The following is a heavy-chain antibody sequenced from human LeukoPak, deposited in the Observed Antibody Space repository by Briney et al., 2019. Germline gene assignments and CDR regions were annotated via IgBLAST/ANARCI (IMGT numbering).Heavy chain of an antibody. CDR2: ISGSDSST. Sequence: GGSLRLSCAASGFTFSSSAMSWVRQAPGKGLEWVSTISGSDSSTYYADSVKGRFTISRDNSKNTLYLQMSSLRADDTAVYYCAKSGYSRFDYWGQGTLVTVSS. CDR3: AKSGYSRFDY. CDR1: GFTFSSSA. D-gene: IGHD5-24*01. J-gene: IGHJ4*02. V-gene: IGHV3-23*01.